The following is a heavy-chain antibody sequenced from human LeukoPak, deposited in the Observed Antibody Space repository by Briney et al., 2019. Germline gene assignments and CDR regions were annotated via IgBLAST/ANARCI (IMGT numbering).Heavy chain of an antibody. CDR2: IKEDGSDK. Sequence: PGGSLRLSCAASGFTLSSNYMSWVRQAPGKGLEWVASIKEDGSDKYYVESVKGRFTISRENARNSLYLQMNSLRAEDTAVYYCARVLWFGGIYYFDYWGQGTLVTVSS. V-gene: IGHV3-7*04. CDR3: ARVLWFGGIYYFDY. J-gene: IGHJ4*02. D-gene: IGHD3-10*01. CDR1: GFTLSSNY.